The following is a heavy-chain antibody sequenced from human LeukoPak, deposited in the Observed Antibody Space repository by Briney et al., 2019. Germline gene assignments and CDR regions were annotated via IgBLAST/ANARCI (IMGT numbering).Heavy chain of an antibody. CDR3: ARAGGSGSYYMVYY. V-gene: IGHV1-69*04. CDR2: IIPILGIA. D-gene: IGHD3-10*01. CDR1: GGTFSSCA. J-gene: IGHJ4*02. Sequence: SVKVSCKASGGTFSSCAISWVRQAPGQGLEWMGRIIPILGIANYAQKYQGRVTITADKSTSTAYMELSSLRSEDTAVYYCARAGGSGSYYMVYYWGQGTLVTVSS.